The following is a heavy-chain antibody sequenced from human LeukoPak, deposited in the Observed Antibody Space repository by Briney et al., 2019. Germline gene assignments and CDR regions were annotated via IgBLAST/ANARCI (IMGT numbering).Heavy chain of an antibody. Sequence: SQTLSLTCTVSAGSINSDDYYWSWIRQPAGKGLEWIGRICSPGTNYNYNPSLKSRVTISIDTSKNQFSLKLTSVTAGDTAVYYCARGIGTSYESSRDAFDIWGQGTMVTVSS. CDR1: AGSINSDDYY. V-gene: IGHV4-61*02. CDR3: ARGIGTSYESSRDAFDI. J-gene: IGHJ3*02. D-gene: IGHD3-22*01. CDR2: ICSPGTN.